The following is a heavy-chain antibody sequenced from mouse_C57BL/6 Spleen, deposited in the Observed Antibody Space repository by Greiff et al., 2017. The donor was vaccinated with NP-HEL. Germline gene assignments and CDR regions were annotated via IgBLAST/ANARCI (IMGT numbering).Heavy chain of an antibody. D-gene: IGHD2-4*01. V-gene: IGHV1-19*01. J-gene: IGHJ2*01. CDR2: INPYNGGT. CDR3: ARWFDYEY. Sequence: EVKLQESGPVLVKPGASVKMSCKASGYTFTDYYMNWVKQSHGKSLEWIGVINPYNGGTSYNQKFKGKATLTVDKSSSTAYMELNSLTSEDSAVYYCARWFDYEYWGQGTTLTVSS. CDR1: GYTFTDYY.